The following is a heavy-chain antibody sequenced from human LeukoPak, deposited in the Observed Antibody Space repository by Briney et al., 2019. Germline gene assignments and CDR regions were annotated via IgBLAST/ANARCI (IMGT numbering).Heavy chain of an antibody. CDR2: IYYSGST. CDR3: ARGRKDFWSGYYTSFDY. Sequence: PSETLSLTCTVSGGSISSYYWSWIRQPPGKGLEWIGYIYYSGSTNYNPSLKSRVTISVDTSKNQFSPKLSSVTAADTAVYYCARGRKDFWSGYYTSFDYWGRGTLVTVSS. J-gene: IGHJ4*02. CDR1: GGSISSYY. D-gene: IGHD3-3*01. V-gene: IGHV4-59*01.